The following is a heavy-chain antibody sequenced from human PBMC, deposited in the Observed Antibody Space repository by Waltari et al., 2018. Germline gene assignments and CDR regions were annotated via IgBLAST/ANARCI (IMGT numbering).Heavy chain of an antibody. CDR3: TSQDIVVIPAANYHYYGMDV. J-gene: IGHJ6*02. Sequence: EVQLVESGGGLVQPGRSLRLSCTASGFTFGDYAMSWVRQAPGKGLEWVGFIRSKAYGGTTEYAASVKGRFTISRDDSKSIAYLQMNSLKTEDTAVYYCTSQDIVVIPAANYHYYGMDVWGQGTTVTVSS. CDR2: IRSKAYGGTT. CDR1: GFTFGDYA. D-gene: IGHD2-2*01. V-gene: IGHV3-49*04.